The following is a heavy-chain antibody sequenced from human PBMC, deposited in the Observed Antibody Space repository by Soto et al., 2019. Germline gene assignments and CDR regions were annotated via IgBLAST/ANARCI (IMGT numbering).Heavy chain of an antibody. J-gene: IGHJ4*01. CDR2: ITGSGGHS. CDR3: AKGTSSEFLLSFDD. Sequence: PGGSLRLSCLASGFPSSTYGFSTYAMTWVRQPPGKGLDWVSVITGSGGHSYYADSVKGRFTISRDNSRNTLFLQMDSLRADDTAVYFCAKGTSSEFLLSFDDWGHGTLVTVSA. CDR1: GFPSSTYGFSTYA. V-gene: IGHV3-23*01. D-gene: IGHD3-10*01.